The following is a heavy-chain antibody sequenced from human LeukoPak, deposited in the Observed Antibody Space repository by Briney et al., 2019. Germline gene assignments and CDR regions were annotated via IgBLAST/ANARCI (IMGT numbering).Heavy chain of an antibody. CDR3: ARGGRMRGAQSRLPTMIVGCDAFDI. CDR1: GGSISSSSYY. Sequence: PSETLSLTCTVSGGSISSSSYYWGWIRQPPGKGLEWIGSIYYSGSTYYNPSLKSRVTISVDTSKNQFSLKLSSVTAADTAVYYCARGGRMRGAQSRLPTMIVGCDAFDIWGQGTMVTVSS. CDR2: IYYSGST. V-gene: IGHV4-39*07. D-gene: IGHD3-22*01. J-gene: IGHJ3*02.